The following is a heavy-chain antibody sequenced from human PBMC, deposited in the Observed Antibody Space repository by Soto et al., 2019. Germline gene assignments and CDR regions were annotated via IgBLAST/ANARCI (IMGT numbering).Heavy chain of an antibody. J-gene: IGHJ4*02. CDR1: GDTFSFYS. CDR2: VNPILSMS. CDR3: ATSYGSGDRDFDY. D-gene: IGHD3-10*01. V-gene: IGHV1-69*04. Sequence: QVQLVQSGAEVKRPGSSVKVSCKASGDTFSFYSINWVRQAPGLGLEWMGRVNPILSMSNYAQRFQGRVTMTADKSTSTAYMELSGLRSEDTAMYYCATSYGSGDRDFDYWGQGALVTVSS.